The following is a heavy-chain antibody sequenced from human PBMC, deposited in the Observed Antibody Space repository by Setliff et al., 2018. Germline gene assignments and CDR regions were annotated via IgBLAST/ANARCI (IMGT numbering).Heavy chain of an antibody. CDR1: GGSMITNDYF. CDR3: ARASVVHAIAVGY. CDR2: IFYNGMA. J-gene: IGHJ4*02. Sequence: PSETLSLTCTVSGGSMITNDYFWGWIRQSPGTGLEWIGSIFYNGMAYYNPSLKSRVTMSVDTSKNQFSLNLTSVTAADTAVYYCARASVVHAIAVGYWGQGTLVTVSS. V-gene: IGHV4-39*01. D-gene: IGHD2-15*01.